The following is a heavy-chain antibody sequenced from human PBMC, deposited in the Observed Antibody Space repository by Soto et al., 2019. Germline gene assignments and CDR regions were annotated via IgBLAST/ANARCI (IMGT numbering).Heavy chain of an antibody. V-gene: IGHV1-69*13. Sequence: GASVKVSCKASGGTFSSYAISWVRQAPGQGLEWMGGIIPIFGTANYAQKFQGRVTITADESTSTAYMELSSLRSEDTAVYYCARARVDDTKMVGHYYYYGMDVWGQGTTVTVSS. CDR3: ARARVDDTKMVGHYYYYGMDV. J-gene: IGHJ6*02. D-gene: IGHD2-15*01. CDR2: IIPIFGTA. CDR1: GGTFSSYA.